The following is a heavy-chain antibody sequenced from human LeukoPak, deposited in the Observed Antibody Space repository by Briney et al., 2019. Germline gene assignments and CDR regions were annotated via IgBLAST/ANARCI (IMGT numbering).Heavy chain of an antibody. CDR1: GVFIRNYY. D-gene: IGHD3-3*01. Sequence: SETLSLTWTVSGVFIRNYYWSWIRQPAGKGLEWIGRIYTSGSTNYNPSLESRVTMSIDTSKNQFSLKLSSVSAADTAVYYCARGPSDYDFWSGYYEVYGMDVWGQGTTVTVSS. CDR2: IYTSGST. CDR3: ARGPSDYDFWSGYYEVYGMDV. J-gene: IGHJ6*02. V-gene: IGHV4-4*07.